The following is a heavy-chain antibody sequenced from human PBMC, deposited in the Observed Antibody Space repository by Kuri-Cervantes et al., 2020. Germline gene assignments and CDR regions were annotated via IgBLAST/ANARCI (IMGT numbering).Heavy chain of an antibody. CDR1: GFTFSCYA. CDR2: ISYDGSNK. V-gene: IGHV3-30-3*01. CDR3: ARNDAFDI. J-gene: IGHJ3*02. Sequence: GGSLRLSCAASGFTFSCYAMHWVRQAPGKGLEWVSVISYDGSNKYYADSVKGRFTISRDNSKNTLYLQMNSLRAEDTAVYYCARNDAFDIWGRGTMVTVSS.